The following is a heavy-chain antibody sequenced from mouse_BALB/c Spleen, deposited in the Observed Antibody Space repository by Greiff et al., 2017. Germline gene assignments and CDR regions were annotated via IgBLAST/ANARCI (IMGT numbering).Heavy chain of an antibody. J-gene: IGHJ3*01. CDR3: TRSGQLGLRSYAY. D-gene: IGHD3-1*01. CDR2: INPSNGGT. V-gene: IGHV1S81*02. CDR1: GYTFTSYY. Sequence: QVQLQQSGAELVKPGASVKLSCKASGYTFTSYYMYWVKQRPGQGLEWIGEINPSNGGTNFNEKFKSKATLTVDKSSSTAYMQLSSLTSEDSAVYYCTRSGQLGLRSYAYWGQGTLVTVSA.